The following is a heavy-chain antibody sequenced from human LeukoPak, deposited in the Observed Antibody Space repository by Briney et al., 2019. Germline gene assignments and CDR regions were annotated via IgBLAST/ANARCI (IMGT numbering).Heavy chain of an antibody. V-gene: IGHV1-58*01. CDR3: AADLSNPRMGASYLDS. J-gene: IGHJ4*02. CDR2: IIVGSGAT. Sequence: GTSVKVFCKASGFTSTNFAVQWVRQARGQRLEWIGWIIVGSGATKCAQDFQERVTITRDLSTSTLYMELRSLTSEDTAVYYCAADLSNPRMGASYLDSWGQGTLVTVSS. CDR1: GFTSTNFA. D-gene: IGHD3-16*01.